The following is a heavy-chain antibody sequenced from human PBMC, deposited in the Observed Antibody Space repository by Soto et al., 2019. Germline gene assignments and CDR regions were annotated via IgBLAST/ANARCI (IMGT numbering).Heavy chain of an antibody. CDR3: ARGAARYCSGGSCRSWFDP. J-gene: IGHJ5*02. CDR2: INPNSGGT. CDR1: GYTFTGYY. D-gene: IGHD2-15*01. Sequence: ASVKVSCKASGYTFTGYYMHWVRQAPGQGLEWMGWINPNSGGTNYAQKFRGWVTMTRDTSISTAYMELSRLRSDDTAVYYCARGAARYCSGGSCRSWFDPWGQGTLVTVSS. V-gene: IGHV1-2*04.